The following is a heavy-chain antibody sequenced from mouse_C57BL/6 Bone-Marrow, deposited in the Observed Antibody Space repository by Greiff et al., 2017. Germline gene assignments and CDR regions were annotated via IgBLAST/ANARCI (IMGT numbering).Heavy chain of an antibody. D-gene: IGHD2-2*01. CDR3: ARRIYYAYGGSFYAMDD. CDR1: GFTFSSYG. J-gene: IGHJ4*01. Sequence: DVQLVESGGDLVKPGGSLKLSCAASGFTFSSYGMSWVRQTPDQRLEWVATIRRGGSYTYYPDSVKGRFTLSRDNAKNTLYLQMSSLKSEDTAMYYCARRIYYAYGGSFYAMDDWGKGTSVTVSS. V-gene: IGHV5-6*01. CDR2: IRRGGSYT.